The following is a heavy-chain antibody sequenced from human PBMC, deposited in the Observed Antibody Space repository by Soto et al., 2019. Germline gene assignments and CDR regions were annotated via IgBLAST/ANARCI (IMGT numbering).Heavy chain of an antibody. D-gene: IGHD3-3*01. V-gene: IGHV3-30*18. CDR2: ISYDGSNK. CDR1: GFTFSSYG. Sequence: QVQLVESGGGVVQPGRSLRLSCAASGFTFSSYGMHWVRQAPGKGLEWVAVISYDGSNKYYADSVKGRFTISRDNSKNTLYLKMNSRRAEDTAVYYCAKDYAPTYYDFWSGYYRGGGGMDVWGQGTTVTVSS. J-gene: IGHJ6*02. CDR3: AKDYAPTYYDFWSGYYRGGGGMDV.